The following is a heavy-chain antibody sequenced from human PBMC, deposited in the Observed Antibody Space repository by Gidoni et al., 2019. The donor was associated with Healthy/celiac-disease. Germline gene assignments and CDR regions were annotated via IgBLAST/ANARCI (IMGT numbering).Heavy chain of an antibody. CDR2: IYYSGST. Sequence: QLQLQESGPGLVKPSETLSLTCTVSGGSISSSSYYWGWIRQPPGKGLEWIGSIYYSGSTYYNPSLKSRVTISVDTSKNQFSLKLSSVTAADTAVYYCARHPAVADNWYFDLWGRGTLVTVSS. D-gene: IGHD6-19*01. CDR3: ARHPAVADNWYFDL. V-gene: IGHV4-39*01. J-gene: IGHJ2*01. CDR1: GGSISSSSYY.